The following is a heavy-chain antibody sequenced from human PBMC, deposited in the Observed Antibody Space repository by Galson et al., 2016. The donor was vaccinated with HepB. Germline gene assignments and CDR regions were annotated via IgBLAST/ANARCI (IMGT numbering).Heavy chain of an antibody. CDR1: GFTFTTYG. J-gene: IGHJ4*02. CDR2: ISFDGTNK. D-gene: IGHD2-21*01. CDR3: AKELWLFRHPGVGYLDY. Sequence: SPRLSCAASGFTFTTYGMHWVRRAPGKGLESVAIISFDGTNKYYADSVKGRFTISRDNSKNTLYLQMNSLRAEDTAVYYCAKELWLFRHPGVGYLDYWGQGTLVTVSS. V-gene: IGHV3-30*18.